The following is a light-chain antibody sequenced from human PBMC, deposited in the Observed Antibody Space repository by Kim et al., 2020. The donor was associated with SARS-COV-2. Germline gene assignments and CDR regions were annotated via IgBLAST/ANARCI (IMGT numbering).Light chain of an antibody. CDR2: TAS. Sequence: DIQMTQSPSSLSASVGDRVIITCRASQTISTYLNWYQQKPGKAPILLIYTASTLQSGVPSRFGGSGSGTSFTLTISSLQPEDFATYYCQQSYSHPRTFGQGTKLEI. CDR1: QTISTY. J-gene: IGKJ2*01. CDR3: QQSYSHPRT. V-gene: IGKV1-39*01.